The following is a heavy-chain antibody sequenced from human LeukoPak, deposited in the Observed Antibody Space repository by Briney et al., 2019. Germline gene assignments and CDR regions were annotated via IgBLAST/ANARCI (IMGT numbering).Heavy chain of an antibody. D-gene: IGHD6-25*01. Sequence: GASVKVSCKAPGGTFSSYAISWVRQAPGQGLEWMGRIIPIFGTANYAQKFQGRVTITADKSTSTAYMELSSLRSEDTAVYYCARSGYDYYMDVWGKGTTVTVSS. V-gene: IGHV1-69*06. CDR2: IIPIFGTA. J-gene: IGHJ6*03. CDR3: ARSGYDYYMDV. CDR1: GGTFSSYA.